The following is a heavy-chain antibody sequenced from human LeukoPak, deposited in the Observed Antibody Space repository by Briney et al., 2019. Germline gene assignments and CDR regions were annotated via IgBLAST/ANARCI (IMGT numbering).Heavy chain of an antibody. CDR3: AEGTVLRYFDWSPIAPNYYLSMDV. J-gene: IGHJ6*01. V-gene: IGHV3-66*02. CDR1: GFTVSSNY. CDR2: INSGGNA. Sequence: GGSLRLSCAASGFTVSSNYMNWVRQAPGKGLEWVSVINSGGNAYYAASVKGRFTISRDNYKNTLYLQMNSLRAEDTTVYYCAEGTVLRYFDWSPIAPNYYLSMDVWGQGTTVTVSS. D-gene: IGHD3-9*01.